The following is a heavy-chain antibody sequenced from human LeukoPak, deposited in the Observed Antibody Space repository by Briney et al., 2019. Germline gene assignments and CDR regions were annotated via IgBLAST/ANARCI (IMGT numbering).Heavy chain of an antibody. V-gene: IGHV3-30*18. D-gene: IGHD1-26*01. CDR1: GFTFSGSA. Sequence: GGSLRLSCAASGFTFSGSAMHWVRQAPGKGLEWVAVISYDGSNKYYADSVKGRFTISRDNSKNTLYLQMNSLRAEDTAVYYCAKSQWEWELLEGPLDYWGQGTLVTVSS. CDR3: AKSQWEWELLEGPLDY. J-gene: IGHJ4*02. CDR2: ISYDGSNK.